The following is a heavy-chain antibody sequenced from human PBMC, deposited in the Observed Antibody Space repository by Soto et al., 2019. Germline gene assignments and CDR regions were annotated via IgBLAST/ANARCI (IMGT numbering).Heavy chain of an antibody. D-gene: IGHD5-18*01. V-gene: IGHV3-23*01. CDR1: GFTFSSYA. Sequence: GGSLRLSCAASGFTFSSYAMSWVRQAPGKGLEWVSAISGSGGSTNYADSVKGRFTISRDNSKNTLYLQMNSLRAEDTAVYYCAKDRGQYSYGYDAFDIWGQGTMVTVSS. CDR2: ISGSGGST. CDR3: AKDRGQYSYGYDAFDI. J-gene: IGHJ3*02.